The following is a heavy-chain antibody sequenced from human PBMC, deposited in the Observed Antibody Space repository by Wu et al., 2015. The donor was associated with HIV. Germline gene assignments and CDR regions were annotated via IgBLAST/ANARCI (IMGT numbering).Heavy chain of an antibody. V-gene: IGHV1-69*13. CDR3: ARNTDSVATSLYSLGV. CDR1: GDTSRNYV. J-gene: IGHJ6*02. Sequence: QVHLVQSGAEVKKPGSSVKVSCKASGDTSRNYVFSWVRQAPGQGLEWMGRFSPVFAKPSYAQKFQGRVTITADELTRTTYVELSSLRSEDTAVYYCARNTDSVATSLYSLGVWGQGTTVTVSS. CDR2: FSPVFAKP. D-gene: IGHD5-12*01.